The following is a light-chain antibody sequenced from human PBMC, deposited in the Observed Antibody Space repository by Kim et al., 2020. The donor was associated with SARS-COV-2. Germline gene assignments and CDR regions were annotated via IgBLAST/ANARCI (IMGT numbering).Light chain of an antibody. CDR3: SSYAGSNNLV. V-gene: IGLV2-8*01. J-gene: IGLJ2*01. CDR2: EVS. CDR1: RSDGGGYND. Sequence: GQSVNISCTGTRSDGGGYNDVSGYQQHPGKAPKLMIYEVSKRPSGVPDRFSGSKSGNTASLTVSGLQAEDEADYYCSSYAGSNNLVFGGGTQLTVL.